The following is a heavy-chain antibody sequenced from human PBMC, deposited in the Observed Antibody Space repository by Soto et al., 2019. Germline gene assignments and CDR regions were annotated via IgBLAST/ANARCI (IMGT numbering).Heavy chain of an antibody. CDR1: GFTFSDYA. V-gene: IGHV3-23*01. D-gene: IGHD3-16*01. CDR3: AKAYFVWSSEQPYYFDY. J-gene: IGHJ4*02. CDR2: ISGSGGRS. Sequence: EVQLLDSGGGLVQPGGSLRLSCAASGFTFSDYAMTWVRQGPGKGLEWVSGISGSGGRSYYADSVKGRFTISRDNSKSTLYLPMNSLRAEDTAVYYCAKAYFVWSSEQPYYFDYWGQGTLVNVSS.